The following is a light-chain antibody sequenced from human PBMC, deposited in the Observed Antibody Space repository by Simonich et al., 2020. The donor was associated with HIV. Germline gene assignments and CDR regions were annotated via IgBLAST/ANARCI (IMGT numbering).Light chain of an antibody. V-gene: IGKV3-15*01. CDR1: QSVSTN. CDR3: QQYDSWPYT. CDR2: GAS. J-gene: IGKJ2*01. Sequence: EIVMTQSPAPLSVSPGERATLSCRASQSVSTNLAWYQQKPGQAPRLLIYGASTRATGIPARFSGSGSGTEFNLTISSMQSEDLAVYYCQQYDSWPYTFGQGTKVEIK.